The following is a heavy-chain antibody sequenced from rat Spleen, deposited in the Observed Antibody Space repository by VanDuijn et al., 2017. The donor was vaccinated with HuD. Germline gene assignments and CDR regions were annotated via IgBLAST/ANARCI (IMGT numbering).Heavy chain of an antibody. Sequence: EVQLVESGGGLVQPGRSLKLSCAASGFTFRNFDMAWVRQAPAKGLEWVASISPSGVTYYRDSVKGRFTVSRENAKSTLYFLIDSLRSEDTATYYCARRHYGYTDYFDYWGQGVMVTVSS. CDR2: ISPSGVT. V-gene: IGHV5S23*01. CDR3: ARRHYGYTDYFDY. D-gene: IGHD1-11*01. J-gene: IGHJ2*01. CDR1: GFTFRNFD.